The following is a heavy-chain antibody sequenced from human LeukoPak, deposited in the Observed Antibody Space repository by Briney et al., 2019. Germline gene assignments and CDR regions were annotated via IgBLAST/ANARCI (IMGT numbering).Heavy chain of an antibody. D-gene: IGHD3-16*01. CDR3: AKLGGQEVHNYYVAV. CDR2: IIDNGYIT. Sequence: EPGGSLRLSCAASGFTFSSYAMSWVRQAPGKGLEWVSGIIDNGYITYYANSVRGRFTISRDNSKNTLFLQMNSLRAEDTAVYYRAKLGGQEVHNYYVAVWGKGTTVAVSS. CDR1: GFTFSSYA. J-gene: IGHJ6*03. V-gene: IGHV3-23*01.